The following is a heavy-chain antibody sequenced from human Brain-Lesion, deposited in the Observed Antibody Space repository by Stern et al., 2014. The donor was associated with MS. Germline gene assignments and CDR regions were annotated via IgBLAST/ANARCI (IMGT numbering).Heavy chain of an antibody. CDR3: TRGHIPYAYNYLFDY. Sequence: QVQLVQSGGGVVQPGTSLRLSCAASGFTFSSYGMHWVRQAPGKGLEWVALAWYDGSTAYYTNSVKGRFTISRDNSKNPLSLQMNSLTAEDTAVYYCTRGHIPYAYNYLFDYWGQGTLVNVSS. J-gene: IGHJ4*02. CDR2: AWYDGSTA. V-gene: IGHV3-33*01. D-gene: IGHD5-24*01. CDR1: GFTFSSYG.